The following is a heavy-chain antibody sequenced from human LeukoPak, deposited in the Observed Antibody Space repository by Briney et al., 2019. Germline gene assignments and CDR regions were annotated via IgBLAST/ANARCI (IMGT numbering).Heavy chain of an antibody. Sequence: PGGSLRLSCAVSGFTFSTHSINGVRQAPGEGLEWVSYIISSSNTIYYADSVKGRFTIARDNAKNSLYLQMNSLRAEDTAVYYCARAVGHGSGSPRMDVWGKGTTVTVSS. D-gene: IGHD3-10*01. CDR1: GFTFSTHS. CDR3: ARAVGHGSGSPRMDV. J-gene: IGHJ6*04. CDR2: IISSSNTI. V-gene: IGHV3-48*01.